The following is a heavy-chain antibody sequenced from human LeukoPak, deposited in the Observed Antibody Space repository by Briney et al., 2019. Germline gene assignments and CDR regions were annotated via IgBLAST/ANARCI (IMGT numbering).Heavy chain of an antibody. CDR1: GFSFSSYW. CDR2: INGDGSRT. J-gene: IGHJ6*01. D-gene: IGHD2-15*01. CDR3: GRDVGYGMDA. V-gene: IGHV3-74*01. Sequence: PGGSLRLSCAASGFSFSSYWMHWVRQVPGKGLVWVSHINGDGSRTTYADSVKGRFTISRDNAENTLYLQMKTLRAEDTAVYYCGRDVGYGMDAWRQGTTVTVSS.